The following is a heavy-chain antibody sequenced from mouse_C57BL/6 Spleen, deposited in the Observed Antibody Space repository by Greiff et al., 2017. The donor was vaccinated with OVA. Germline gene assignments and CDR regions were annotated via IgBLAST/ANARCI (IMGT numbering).Heavy chain of an antibody. CDR1: GFSLTSYG. J-gene: IGHJ4*01. Sequence: VQLVESGPGLVAPSQSLSITCTVSGFSLTSYGVDWVRQPPGKGLEWLGAIWGGGSTNYYSALMSRLSISKDNSKSQVFLKMNSLQTDDTAMYYCAKHEAQAPYAMDYWGQGTSVTVSS. D-gene: IGHD3-2*02. CDR3: AKHEAQAPYAMDY. CDR2: IWGGGST. V-gene: IGHV2-9*01.